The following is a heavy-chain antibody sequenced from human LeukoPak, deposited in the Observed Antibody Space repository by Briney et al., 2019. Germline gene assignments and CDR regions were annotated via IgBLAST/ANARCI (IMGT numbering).Heavy chain of an antibody. V-gene: IGHV4-34*01. Sequence: SETLSLTCTVSGGSISSYSWSWIRQPPGKGLEWIGEINHSGSTNYNPSLKSRVTISVDTSKNQFSLKLSSVTAADTAVYYCARGRYSSSHHATFDYWGQGTLVTVSS. CDR3: ARGRYSSSHHATFDY. D-gene: IGHD6-6*01. J-gene: IGHJ4*02. CDR2: INHSGST. CDR1: GGSISSYS.